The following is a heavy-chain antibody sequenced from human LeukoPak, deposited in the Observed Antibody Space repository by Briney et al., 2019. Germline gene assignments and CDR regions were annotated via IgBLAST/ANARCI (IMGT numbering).Heavy chain of an antibody. CDR2: INPNSGGT. V-gene: IGHV1-2*02. D-gene: IGHD2-2*01. Sequence: ASVKVSCKASGYTFTGYYMHWVRQAPGQGLEWMGWINPNSGGTNYAQKFQGRVTMTRDTSISTAYMELSRLRSDDTAVYYCARSAVRYQLLIDYWGQGTLVTVSS. J-gene: IGHJ4*02. CDR1: GYTFTGYY. CDR3: ARSAVRYQLLIDY.